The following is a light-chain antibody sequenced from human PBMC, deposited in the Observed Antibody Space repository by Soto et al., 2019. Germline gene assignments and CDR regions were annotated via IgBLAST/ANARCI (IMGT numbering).Light chain of an antibody. CDR2: INSDGSH. Sequence: QSALTQSPSASASLGASVKLTCTLSSGHSSYAIAWHQQQPEKGPRYLMEINSDGSHTKGDGVPDRFSGSSSGADRYLTISSLQSDDEADYYCQAWGTGGVFGGGTKVTVL. V-gene: IGLV4-69*01. J-gene: IGLJ3*02. CDR1: SGHSSYA. CDR3: QAWGTGGV.